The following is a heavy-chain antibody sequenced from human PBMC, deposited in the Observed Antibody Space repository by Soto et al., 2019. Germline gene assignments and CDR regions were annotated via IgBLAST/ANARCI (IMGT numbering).Heavy chain of an antibody. CDR3: AGAGAVIYWFGP. V-gene: IGHV1-8*01. J-gene: IGHJ5*02. CDR1: GYTFTSYD. CDR2: MNPNSGNT. Sequence: VASVKVSCKASGYTFTSYDINWVRQATGQGLEWMGWMNPNSGNTGYAQKFQGRVTMTRNTSISTAYMELSSLRSEDPAVYYCAGAGAVIYWFGPWSQGTVVTVS. D-gene: IGHD3-10*01.